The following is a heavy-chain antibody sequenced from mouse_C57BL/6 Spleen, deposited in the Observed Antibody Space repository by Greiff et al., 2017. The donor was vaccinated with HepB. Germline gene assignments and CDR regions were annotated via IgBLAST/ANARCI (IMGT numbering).Heavy chain of an antibody. CDR2: IYPGDGDT. CDR3: ARSNYGNLFDY. V-gene: IGHV1-82*01. Sequence: QVQLKQSGPELVKPGASVKISCKASGYAFSSSWMNWVKQRPGKGLEWIGRIYPGDGDTNYNGKFKSKATLTADKPSSTAYMQLSSLTSEDSAVYFCARSNYGNLFDYWGQGTTLTVSS. CDR1: GYAFSSSW. J-gene: IGHJ2*01. D-gene: IGHD2-1*01.